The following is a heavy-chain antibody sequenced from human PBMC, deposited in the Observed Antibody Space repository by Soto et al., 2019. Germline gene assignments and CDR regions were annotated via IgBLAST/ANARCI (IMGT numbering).Heavy chain of an antibody. CDR3: ARSSYGSGLDLGVWFDP. Sequence: SVKVSCKASGGTFSSYAISWVRQAPGQGLEWMGGIIPIFGTANYAQKFQGRVTITADESTSTAYMELSSLRSEDTAVYYCARSSYGSGLDLGVWFDPWGQGTLVTVSS. CDR2: IIPIFGTA. D-gene: IGHD3-3*01. J-gene: IGHJ5*02. V-gene: IGHV1-69*13. CDR1: GGTFSSYA.